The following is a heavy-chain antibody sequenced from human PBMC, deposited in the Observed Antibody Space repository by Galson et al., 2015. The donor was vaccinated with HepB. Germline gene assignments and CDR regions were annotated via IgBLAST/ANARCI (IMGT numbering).Heavy chain of an antibody. CDR2: IIPIFGTA. Sequence: SVKVSCKASGYTFTSYGISWVRQAPGQGLEWMGGIIPIFGTANYAQKFQGRVTITADESTSTAYMELSSLRSEDTAVYYCARDRGGDPVWSGYYNWFDPWGQGTLVTVSS. V-gene: IGHV1-69*13. CDR3: ARDRGGDPVWSGYYNWFDP. J-gene: IGHJ5*02. CDR1: GYTFTSYG. D-gene: IGHD3-3*01.